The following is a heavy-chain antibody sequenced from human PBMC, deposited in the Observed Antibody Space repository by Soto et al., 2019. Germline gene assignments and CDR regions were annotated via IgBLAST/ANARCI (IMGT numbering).Heavy chain of an antibody. J-gene: IGHJ4*02. V-gene: IGHV1-69*06. Sequence: SAKATFQECCGAFGCYSLGSLRQAAAKGREWLGWIITIFGTANYAQQFQGRVTIIPDKSTSTAYMELSSLRSEDTAVYYCAIVGSPYRYCTNGVCYYDSIQSSQDFDYWGQGTLVTVSS. CDR1: CGAFGCYS. CDR2: IITIFGTA. D-gene: IGHD2-8*01. CDR3: AIVGSPYRYCTNGVCYYDSIQSSQDFDY.